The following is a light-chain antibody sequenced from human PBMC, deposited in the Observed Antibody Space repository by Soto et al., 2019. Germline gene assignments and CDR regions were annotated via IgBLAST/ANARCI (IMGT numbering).Light chain of an antibody. CDR1: QSVSSN. J-gene: IGKJ2*01. Sequence: ETVMTQSPATLSVSPGERATLSCRASQSVSSNLAWYQQKPGQAPRLLIYAASTRATGIPARFSGSGSGTEFTLTISSLQSEDFAVYYCQQYNNWPPYTFGQGTKLEIK. V-gene: IGKV3-15*01. CDR3: QQYNNWPPYT. CDR2: AAS.